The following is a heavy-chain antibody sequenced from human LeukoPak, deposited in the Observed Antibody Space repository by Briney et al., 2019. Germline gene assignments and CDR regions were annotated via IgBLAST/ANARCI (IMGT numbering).Heavy chain of an antibody. D-gene: IGHD1-26*01. CDR3: ARARGPTSPIDY. J-gene: IGHJ4*02. CDR2: IYYSGTT. Sequence: SETLSLTCTVSGGSIGSYYWSWIRQPPGKGLEWIGYIYYSGTTNYNPSLKSRVTISVDTSKNQFSLKLSSVTTADTAVYYCARARGPTSPIDYWGQGTLVTVSS. CDR1: GGSIGSYY. V-gene: IGHV4-59*01.